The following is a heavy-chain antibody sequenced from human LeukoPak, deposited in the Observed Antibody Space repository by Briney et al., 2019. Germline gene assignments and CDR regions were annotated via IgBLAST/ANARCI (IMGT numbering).Heavy chain of an antibody. CDR1: GVSISSGDYY. CDR2: IYYSGST. CDR3: AREDRYDSSGYSEP. J-gene: IGHJ5*02. D-gene: IGHD3-22*01. Sequence: SETLSLTCTVSGVSISSGDYYWSWIRQPPGKGLEWIGYIYYSGSTYYNPSLKSRVTISVDTSKNQFSLKLSSVTAADTAVYYCAREDRYDSSGYSEPWGQGTLVTVSS. V-gene: IGHV4-30-4*01.